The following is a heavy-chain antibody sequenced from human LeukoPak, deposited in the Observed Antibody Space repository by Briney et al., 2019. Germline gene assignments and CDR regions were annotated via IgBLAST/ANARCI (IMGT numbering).Heavy chain of an antibody. V-gene: IGHV1-18*01. CDR2: IYTYNGNA. Sequence: ASVKVSCKASGYTFSAYGISWVRQAPGQGLEWMGWIYTYNGNANYAEHLQGRVTLTSDSSTTTVYMELRNLTSDDTAVYYCARDSSPVAGVGLFWGQRTLVTVSS. CDR3: ARDSSPVAGVGLF. D-gene: IGHD6-19*01. J-gene: IGHJ4*02. CDR1: GYTFSAYG.